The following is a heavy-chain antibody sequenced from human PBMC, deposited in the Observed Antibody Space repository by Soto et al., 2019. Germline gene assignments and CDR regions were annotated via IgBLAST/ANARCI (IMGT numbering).Heavy chain of an antibody. CDR2: INADNGNT. V-gene: IGHV1-3*01. Sequence: QVQLVQSGAEVKKPGASVKVSCKASGYTFSGSVMHWVRQAPGQGLEWMGWINADNGNTKYSQKFQGRVTMTWDTYGSAAYMELSSLRSEDTAIYYCSSEIDATTATSLDYWGQGTLVTVSS. CDR1: GYTFSGSV. J-gene: IGHJ4*02. CDR3: SSEIDATTATSLDY. D-gene: IGHD4-17*01.